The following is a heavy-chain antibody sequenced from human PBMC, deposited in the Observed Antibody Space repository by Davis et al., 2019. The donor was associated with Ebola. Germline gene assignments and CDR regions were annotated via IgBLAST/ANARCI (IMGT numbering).Heavy chain of an antibody. J-gene: IGHJ4*02. CDR2: IYPGDSDT. V-gene: IGHV5-51*01. D-gene: IGHD3-22*01. CDR1: GYSFTSYW. CDR3: ARLYYYFDSGDYLPGGYFDY. Sequence: GESLKISCKGSGYSFTSYWIGWVRQMPGKGLEWMGIIYPGDSDTRYSPSFQGQVTISADKFVSTAYLQWSSLKASDTAVYYCARLYYYFDSGDYLPGGYFDYWGQGSLVSVSS.